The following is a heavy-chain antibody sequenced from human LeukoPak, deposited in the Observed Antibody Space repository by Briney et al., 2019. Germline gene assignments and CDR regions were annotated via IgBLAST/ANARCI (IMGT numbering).Heavy chain of an antibody. D-gene: IGHD1-26*01. CDR3: ARGGEYSGSFYYFDY. CDR2: INHSGST. J-gene: IGHJ4*02. CDR1: GGSISSGGYS. V-gene: IGHV4-34*01. Sequence: SETLSLTCAVSGGSISSGGYSWSWIRQPPGKGLEWIGEINHSGSTNYNPSLKSRVTISVDTSKNQFSLKLSSVTAADTAVYYCARGGEYSGSFYYFDYWGQGTLVTVSS.